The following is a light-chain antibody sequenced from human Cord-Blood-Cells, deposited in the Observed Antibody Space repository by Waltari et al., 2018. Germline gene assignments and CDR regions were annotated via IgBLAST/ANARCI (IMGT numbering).Light chain of an antibody. CDR3: SSYAGSTL. J-gene: IGLJ3*02. V-gene: IGLV2-8*01. CDR2: EVS. Sequence: QSALTQPPSASGSPGQSVTISCTGTSSDVGGYNYVSWYQQHPGKAPKLMIYEVSKRPSGVPGRFSGSKSGNTASLTVSGLQAEDEADYYCSSYAGSTLFGGGTKLTVL. CDR1: SSDVGGYNY.